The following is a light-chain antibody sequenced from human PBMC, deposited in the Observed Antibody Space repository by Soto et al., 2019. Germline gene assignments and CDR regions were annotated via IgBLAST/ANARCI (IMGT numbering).Light chain of an antibody. Sequence: QSALTQPLSVSGSPGQSVTISCTGTSSDVGGYNYVSWYQQHPGKDPKLMIYDVSKRPSGVPDRFSGSKSGNTASLTISSLQAEDEADYYCCLYAGSYTFTWVFGHGTKVTVL. J-gene: IGLJ1*01. CDR2: DVS. CDR1: SSDVGGYNY. V-gene: IGLV2-11*01. CDR3: CLYAGSYTFTWV.